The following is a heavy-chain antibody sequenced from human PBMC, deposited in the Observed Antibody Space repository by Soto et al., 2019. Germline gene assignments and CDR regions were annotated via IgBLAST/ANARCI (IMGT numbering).Heavy chain of an antibody. CDR1: GYTLTELS. CDR2: FDPEDGET. Sequence: APVKVSCKVSGYTLTELSMHWVRQAPGKGLEWMGGFDPEDGETIYAKKFQGRVTMSEDTSTDTAYMEWSSLRSEDTAVYYCATVDSGGAEISSSWYYFDYWGQGPLVTVSS. D-gene: IGHD6-13*01. V-gene: IGHV1-24*01. CDR3: ATVDSGGAEISSSWYYFDY. J-gene: IGHJ4*02.